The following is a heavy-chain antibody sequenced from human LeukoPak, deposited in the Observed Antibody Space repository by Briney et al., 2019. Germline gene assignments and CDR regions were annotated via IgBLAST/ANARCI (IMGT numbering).Heavy chain of an antibody. V-gene: IGHV1-8*01. D-gene: IGHD3-22*01. CDR2: MNAKSGYT. J-gene: IGHJ6*02. Sequence: ASVNVSCNASGYTFTIYHIDWVRQAPGQGREWMGWMNAKSGYTGYAQKLEGRVTMTRDTSTNTAYLELSGLRSEDTAVYYCARGMFDNSGTYYYFYYALDVWGQGTTVTVSS. CDR1: GYTFTIYH. CDR3: ARGMFDNSGTYYYFYYALDV.